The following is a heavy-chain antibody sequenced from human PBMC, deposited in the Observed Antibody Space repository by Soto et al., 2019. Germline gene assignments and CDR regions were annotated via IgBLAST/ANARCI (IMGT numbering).Heavy chain of an antibody. Sequence: SETLSLTCAVSGGSISSGGYSWSWIRQPPGKGLEWIGYIYHSGSTYYNPSLKSRVTISVDRSKNQFSLTLSSVTAADTAAYYCACHLYYYGSPSVYYFDYWGQGTLVTVSS. V-gene: IGHV4-30-2*01. CDR2: IYHSGST. J-gene: IGHJ4*02. CDR1: GGSISSGGYS. D-gene: IGHD3-10*01. CDR3: ACHLYYYGSPSVYYFDY.